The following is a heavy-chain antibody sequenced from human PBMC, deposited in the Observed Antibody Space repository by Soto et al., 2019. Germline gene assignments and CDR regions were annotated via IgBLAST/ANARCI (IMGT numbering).Heavy chain of an antibody. CDR2: IYYSGST. CDR3: ARGRRDNIWSGYYITDY. V-gene: IGHV4-59*01. CDR1: GGSIRSFY. D-gene: IGHD3-3*01. Sequence: SETLSLTCTVSGGSIRSFYWSWVRQPPGKGLEWIGYIYYSGSTNYNPSLKSRVTISVDTSKNQFSLKLSSVTAADTAVYYCARGRRDNIWSGYYITDYWGQGTLVTVSS. J-gene: IGHJ4*02.